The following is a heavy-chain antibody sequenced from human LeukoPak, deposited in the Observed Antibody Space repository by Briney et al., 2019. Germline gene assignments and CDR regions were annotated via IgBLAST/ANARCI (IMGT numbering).Heavy chain of an antibody. CDR1: GFTFSSYA. J-gene: IGHJ6*03. V-gene: IGHV3-48*03. CDR3: ARVYYGSGTNYYMDV. Sequence: TGGSLRLSCAASGFTFSSYAMTWVRQAPGKGLEWVSYISSSGSTIYYADSVKGRFTISRDNAKNSLYLQMNSLRAEDTAVYYCARVYYGSGTNYYMDVWGKGTTVTISS. D-gene: IGHD3-10*01. CDR2: ISSSGSTI.